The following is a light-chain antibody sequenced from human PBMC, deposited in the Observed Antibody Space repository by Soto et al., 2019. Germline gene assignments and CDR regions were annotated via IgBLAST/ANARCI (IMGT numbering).Light chain of an antibody. CDR1: QSISSW. Sequence: TQSPSCLSASVGDRVTLTFRASQSISSWLAWYQQKPGKAPKLLIYDASSLESGVPSRFSGSGSGTEFTLTISSLQPDDFATYYCQQYNSYSGTFGQRAKVDI. V-gene: IGKV1-5*01. CDR2: DAS. J-gene: IGKJ1*01. CDR3: QQYNSYSGT.